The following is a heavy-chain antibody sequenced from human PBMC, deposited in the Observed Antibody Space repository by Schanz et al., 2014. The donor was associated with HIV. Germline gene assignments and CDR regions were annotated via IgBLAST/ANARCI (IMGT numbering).Heavy chain of an antibody. CDR1: SSLFPSYS. Sequence: EQLVQSGAEVRKPGASVRVSCKRPSSLFPSYSMHWVRQAPGPGLEWMGIINPSGGRTNYAQKFQGRLTVTRDTSTSTDYMEVRSLRSDDTAVYYCARGRGPPGSFDSWVQGNPVTVSS. J-gene: IGHJ5*01. CDR2: INPSGGRT. V-gene: IGHV1-46*01. CDR3: ARGRGPPGSFDS. D-gene: IGHD3-10*01.